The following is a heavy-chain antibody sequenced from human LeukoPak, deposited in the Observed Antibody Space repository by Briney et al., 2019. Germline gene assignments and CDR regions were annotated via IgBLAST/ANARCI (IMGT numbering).Heavy chain of an antibody. Sequence: SETLSLTCTVSGGSISSYYWSWIRQPPGKGLEWIGYIYYSGSTNYNPSLKSRVTISVDTSKNQFSLKLSSVTAADTAVYYCARDPTGERYYFDYWGQGTLVTVSS. CDR3: ARDPTGERYYFDY. CDR2: IYYSGST. CDR1: GGSISSYY. J-gene: IGHJ4*02. D-gene: IGHD7-27*01. V-gene: IGHV4-59*01.